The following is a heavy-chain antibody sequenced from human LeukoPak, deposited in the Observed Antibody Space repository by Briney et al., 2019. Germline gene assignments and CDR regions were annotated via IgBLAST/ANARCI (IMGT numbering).Heavy chain of an antibody. V-gene: IGHV1-69*01. CDR1: GGTFSSYA. Sequence: SVKVSCKTSGGTFSSYAISWVRQAPGQGLEWMGGIIPIFGTANYAQKFQGRVTITADESTSTAYMELSSLRSEDTAVYYCARVPVDYYGSGSSLYYFDYWGQGTLVTVSS. CDR3: ARVPVDYYGSGSSLYYFDY. D-gene: IGHD3-10*01. J-gene: IGHJ4*02. CDR2: IIPIFGTA.